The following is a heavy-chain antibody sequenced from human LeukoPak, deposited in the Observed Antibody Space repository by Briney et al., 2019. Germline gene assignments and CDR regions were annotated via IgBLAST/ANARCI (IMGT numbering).Heavy chain of an antibody. Sequence: SETLSLTCAVYGGSFSGYYWSCIRQPPGKGLEWIGEINHSGSTNYNPSLKSRVTISLDTSKNQFSLKLTSVTAADTAVYYCARGLDCSGGSCYRYYFDYWGQGTLVTVSS. CDR3: ARGLDCSGGSCYRYYFDY. CDR1: GGSFSGYY. J-gene: IGHJ4*02. D-gene: IGHD2-15*01. V-gene: IGHV4-34*01. CDR2: INHSGST.